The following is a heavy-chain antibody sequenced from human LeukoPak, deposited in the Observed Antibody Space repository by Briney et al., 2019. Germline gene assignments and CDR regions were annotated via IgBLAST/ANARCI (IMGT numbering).Heavy chain of an antibody. CDR2: VYYSGST. CDR3: ARYYYDSGGYYHLDY. Sequence: PSETLSLTCTVSGGSINNYYRNWIRQPPGKGLEWIGYVYYSGSTNYNPSLKSRVTISVDRSKSQFSLKLSSVTAADTAVYFCARYYYDSGGYYHLDYWGQGTLVTVSS. CDR1: GGSINNYY. J-gene: IGHJ4*02. V-gene: IGHV4-59*01. D-gene: IGHD3-22*01.